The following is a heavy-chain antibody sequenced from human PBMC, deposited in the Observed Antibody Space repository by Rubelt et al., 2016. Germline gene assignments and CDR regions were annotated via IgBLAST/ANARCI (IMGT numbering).Heavy chain of an antibody. CDR3: AREYSSWYDY. V-gene: IGHV1-2*02. D-gene: IGHD6-13*01. Sequence: QVQLVQSGAEVKKPGSSVKVSCKASGGTFSSYAISWVRQAPGQGLEWMGWINPNSGGTNYEQKFQGRVTMTRDTSISTAYMELSRLRSDDTAVYYCAREYSSWYDYWGQGTLVTVSS. CDR2: INPNSGGT. CDR1: GGTFSSYA. J-gene: IGHJ4*02.